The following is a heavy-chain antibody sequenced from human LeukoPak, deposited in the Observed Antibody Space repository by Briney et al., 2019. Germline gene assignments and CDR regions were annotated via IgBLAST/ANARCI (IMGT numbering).Heavy chain of an antibody. V-gene: IGHV4-4*07. D-gene: IGHD1-1*01. CDR3: ARDLDKWNAHAFDI. CDR1: GVSISSYY. CDR2: IYTSGST. Sequence: MASETLSLTCTASGVSISSYYWSWIRQPAGKGLEWIGRIYTSGSTNYNPSLKSRVTMSVDTSKNQFSLKLSSVTAADTAVYYCARDLDKWNAHAFDIWGQGTMVTVSS. J-gene: IGHJ3*02.